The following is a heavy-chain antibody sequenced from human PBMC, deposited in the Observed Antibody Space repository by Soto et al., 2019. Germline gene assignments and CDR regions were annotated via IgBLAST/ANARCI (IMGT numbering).Heavy chain of an antibody. CDR1: GFSFSTYA. V-gene: IGHV3-30-3*01. D-gene: IGHD1-1*01. CDR2: ISYDGSNK. CDR3: ARPRTRSGWQQYGDAFDI. Sequence: QVQLVESGGGVVQPGRSLRLSCAASGFSFSTYAMYWVRQAPGKGLEWVAVISYDGSNKYYTDSVKGRFTISRDNPKNTLYLQMNSLRVEDTAVYICARPRTRSGWQQYGDAFDIWGQGTMVTVSS. J-gene: IGHJ3*02.